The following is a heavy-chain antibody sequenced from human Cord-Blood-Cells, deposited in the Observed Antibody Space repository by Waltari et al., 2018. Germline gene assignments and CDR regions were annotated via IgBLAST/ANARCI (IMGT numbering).Heavy chain of an antibody. CDR1: GGSFSGYY. J-gene: IGHJ6*02. CDR3: ARLSSSWAQHYYYYYGMDV. D-gene: IGHD6-13*01. V-gene: IGHV4-34*01. Sequence: QVQLQQWGAGLLKPSETLSLTCAVYGGSFSGYYWSWIRQPPGKGLEWIGEINHSGSTNYNPSLKSRVTISVDTSKNQFSLKLSSVTAADTAVYYCARLSSSWAQHYYYYYGMDVWGQGTTVTVSS. CDR2: INHSGST.